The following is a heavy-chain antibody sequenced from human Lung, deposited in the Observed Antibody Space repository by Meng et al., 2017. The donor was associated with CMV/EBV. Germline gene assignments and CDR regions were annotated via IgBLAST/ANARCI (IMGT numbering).Heavy chain of an antibody. CDR3: AKGGDYDSSGDY. V-gene: IGHV3-30*02. Sequence: SLKISXAASGFTFSSYGMHWVRQAPGKGLEWVAFIRYDGSNKYYADSVKGRFTISRDNSKNTLYLQMNSLRAEDTAVYYCAKGGDYDSSGDYWGQGTLVTVSS. D-gene: IGHD3-22*01. CDR1: GFTFSSYG. J-gene: IGHJ4*02. CDR2: IRYDGSNK.